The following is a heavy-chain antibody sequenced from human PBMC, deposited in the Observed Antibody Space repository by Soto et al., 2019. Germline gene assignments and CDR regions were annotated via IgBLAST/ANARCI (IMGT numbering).Heavy chain of an antibody. V-gene: IGHV1-18*01. J-gene: IGHJ4*02. CDR3: ARDHAYYGSGSYLARFDY. CDR2: ISAYDGNT. Sequence: QVQLVQSGAEVKKPGASVKVSCKASGYTFISYGISWVRQAPGQGLEWMGWISAYDGNTNYAQKVQGRVTMTIARSTSTAYMELRSLRSDDTAVYYCARDHAYYGSGSYLARFDYWGQGTLVTVSS. D-gene: IGHD3-10*01. CDR1: GYTFISYG.